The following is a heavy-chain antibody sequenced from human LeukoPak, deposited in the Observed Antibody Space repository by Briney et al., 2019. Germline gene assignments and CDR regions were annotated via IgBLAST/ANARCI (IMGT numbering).Heavy chain of an antibody. CDR1: RFAFSYYA. CDR2: LSCSGVST. V-gene: IGHV3-23*01. Sequence: GGALRLSCAAYRFAFSYYAMNWVRQAPGEGLELGSGLSCSGVSTYYADSVKGRFTISRDSSKNTLYLQLNDLRAEDTAVYYCAKHYSGSSTASFDSWGQGTLVTVSS. CDR3: AKHYSGSSTASFDS. D-gene: IGHD1-26*01. J-gene: IGHJ4*02.